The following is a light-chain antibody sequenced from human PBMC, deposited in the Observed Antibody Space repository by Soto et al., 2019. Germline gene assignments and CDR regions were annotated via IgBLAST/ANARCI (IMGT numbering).Light chain of an antibody. CDR1: SSDVGAYKY. CDR3: SSFTGTTTLDV. CDR2: GVS. V-gene: IGLV2-14*03. Sequence: QSALTQPASVSGSPGQSITISCTGTSSDVGAYKYVSWYQQHPGKVPKLIIYGVSNRPSGVSNRFSGSKSGNTAFLTISGLQHEDEADYYCSSFTGTTTLDVLGTGTKVTVL. J-gene: IGLJ1*01.